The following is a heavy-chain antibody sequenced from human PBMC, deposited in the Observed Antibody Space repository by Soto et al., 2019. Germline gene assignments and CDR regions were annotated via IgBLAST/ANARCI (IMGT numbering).Heavy chain of an antibody. D-gene: IGHD2-15*01. J-gene: IGHJ6*02. CDR3: ARGNCSGGSCYYYYGMDV. Sequence: QVQLVQSGAEVKKPGSSVKVSCKASGGTFSSYAISWVRQAPGQGLEWMGGIIPIFGTANYAQKFQGRVTITADESTSNGYMELSSLRSEDTAVYYCARGNCSGGSCYYYYGMDVWGQGTTVTVSS. CDR1: GGTFSSYA. CDR2: IIPIFGTA. V-gene: IGHV1-69*01.